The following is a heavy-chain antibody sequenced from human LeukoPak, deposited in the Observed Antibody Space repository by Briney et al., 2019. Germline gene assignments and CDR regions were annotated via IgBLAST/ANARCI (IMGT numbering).Heavy chain of an antibody. CDR3: ARRLSYNYGRFDY. CDR1: GGSISSSYYY. J-gene: IGHJ4*02. CDR2: IYSSGST. Sequence: SETLSLTCTVYGGSISSSYYYWGWIRQPPGKGLEWIGNIYSSGSTYYNPSLKSRVTISVDTSKNQFSLELTSVTAADTAVYYCARRLSYNYGRFDYWSQGALVTVSS. D-gene: IGHD5-18*01. V-gene: IGHV4-39*01.